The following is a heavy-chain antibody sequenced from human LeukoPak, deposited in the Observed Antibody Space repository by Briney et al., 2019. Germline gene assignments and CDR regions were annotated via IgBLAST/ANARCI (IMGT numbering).Heavy chain of an antibody. Sequence: PGGCLRLSCAASGFTFSDHYMDWVRQAPGKGLEGVGRTRNKANSYTTQYAASVKGRFTISRDDSKNSLYLQMNSLKTEDTAVYYCARGNWGGNAFDIWGQGTMVTVSS. CDR1: GFTFSDHY. D-gene: IGHD7-27*01. V-gene: IGHV3-72*01. J-gene: IGHJ3*02. CDR3: ARGNWGGNAFDI. CDR2: TRNKANSYTT.